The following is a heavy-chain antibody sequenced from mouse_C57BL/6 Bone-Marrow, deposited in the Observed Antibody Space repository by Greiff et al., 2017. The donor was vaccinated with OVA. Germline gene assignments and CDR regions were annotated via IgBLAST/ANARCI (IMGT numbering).Heavy chain of an antibody. J-gene: IGHJ4*01. Sequence: VKLVESGPGLVAPSQSLSITCTASGFSLTSYGVDWVRQPPGKGLEWLGVIWGGGSTNYNSALMSRLSISKDNSNSQVFIKMNSLQTDDTAMYPYERGLYYAMDYWGQGTSVTVSS. D-gene: IGHD1-1*01. V-gene: IGHV2-9*01. CDR2: IWGGGST. CDR3: ERGLYYAMDY. CDR1: GFSLTSYG.